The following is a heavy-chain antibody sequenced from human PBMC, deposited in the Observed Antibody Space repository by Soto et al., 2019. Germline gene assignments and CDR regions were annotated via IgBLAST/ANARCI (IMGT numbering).Heavy chain of an antibody. Sequence: EVQLLESGGGLVQPGGSLRLSCAASGFTFSSYWMHWVRQTPEKGLVWVSRINSDGTGTSYADSVKGRFTISRDNAKNTLYLQMNSLRAEDTAVYYCARVSTSSWYGWFDPWGQGTLVTVSS. CDR2: INSDGTGT. J-gene: IGHJ5*02. CDR1: GFTFSSYW. V-gene: IGHV3-74*02. CDR3: ARVSTSSWYGWFDP. D-gene: IGHD6-13*01.